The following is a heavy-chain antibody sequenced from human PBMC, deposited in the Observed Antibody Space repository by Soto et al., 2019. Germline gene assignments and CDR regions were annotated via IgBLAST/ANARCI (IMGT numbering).Heavy chain of an antibody. D-gene: IGHD6-19*01. CDR1: GFTFSSYA. V-gene: IGHV3-30-3*01. CDR3: ASLRLSSGWYDKNSYYFDY. CDR2: ISYDGSNK. Sequence: ESGGGVVQPGRSLRLSCAASGFTFSSYAMHWVRQAPGKGLEWVAVISYDGSNKYYADSVKGRFTISRDNSKNTLYLQMNSLRAEDTAVYYCASLRLSSGWYDKNSYYFDYWGQGTLVTVSS. J-gene: IGHJ4*02.